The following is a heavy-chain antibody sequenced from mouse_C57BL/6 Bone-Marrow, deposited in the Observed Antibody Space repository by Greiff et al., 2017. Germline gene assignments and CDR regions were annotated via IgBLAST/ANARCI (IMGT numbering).Heavy chain of an antibody. CDR3: TFITTVPGDY. D-gene: IGHD1-1*01. J-gene: IGHJ2*01. V-gene: IGHV14-4*01. CDR1: GFNIKDDY. Sequence: VQLQQSGAELVRPGASVKLSCTASGFNIKDDYMHWVKQRPEQGLEWIGWIDPENGDTEYASKFQGKATITADTSSNTAYLPLSSLTSEDTAVYYCTFITTVPGDYWGQGTTLTVSA. CDR2: IDPENGDT.